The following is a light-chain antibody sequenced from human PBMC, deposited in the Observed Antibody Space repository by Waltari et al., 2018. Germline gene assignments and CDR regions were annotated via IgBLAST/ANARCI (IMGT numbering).Light chain of an antibody. CDR3: STYLRSSAPVV. V-gene: IGLV2-14*03. CDR1: SSDIGTYDW. J-gene: IGLJ2*01. Sequence: QSALTQPASVSGSPGQSITISCPGSSSDIGTYDWVSGYQQHPGEAPKLMIYDVRQRPSGVSDRFSGSKSGNTASLTVSGLQAEDEADYYCSTYLRSSAPVVFGGGTKLTVL. CDR2: DVR.